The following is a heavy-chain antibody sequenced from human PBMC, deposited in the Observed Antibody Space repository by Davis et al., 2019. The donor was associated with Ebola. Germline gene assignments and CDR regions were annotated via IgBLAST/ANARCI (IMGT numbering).Heavy chain of an antibody. CDR2: ISWDGGST. V-gene: IGHV3-43*01. CDR3: ATNKTIRFLEWSPLDY. J-gene: IGHJ4*02. D-gene: IGHD3-3*01. Sequence: GESLKISCAASGFTFDDYTMHWVRQAPGKGLEWVSLISWDGGSTYYADSVKGRFTISRDNSKNSLYLQMNSLRTEDTALYYCATNKTIRFLEWSPLDYWGQGTLVTVSS. CDR1: GFTFDDYT.